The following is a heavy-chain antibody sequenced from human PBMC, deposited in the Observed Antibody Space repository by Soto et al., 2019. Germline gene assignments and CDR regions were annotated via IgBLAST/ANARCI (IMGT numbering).Heavy chain of an antibody. D-gene: IGHD3-9*01. CDR1: GFTFSSYA. Sequence: HPGGSLRLSCAASGFTFSSYAMHWVRQAPGKGLEWVAVISYDGSNKYYADSVKGRFTISRDNSKNTLYLQMNSLRAEDTAVYYCARDQRRYFDWYPAYGMDVWGQGTTVTVSS. CDR2: ISYDGSNK. CDR3: ARDQRRYFDWYPAYGMDV. V-gene: IGHV3-30-3*01. J-gene: IGHJ6*02.